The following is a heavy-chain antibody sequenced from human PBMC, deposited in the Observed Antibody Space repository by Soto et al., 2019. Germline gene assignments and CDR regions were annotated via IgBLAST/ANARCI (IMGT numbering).Heavy chain of an antibody. CDR2: IKNKANGYTT. CDR1: GFTFSDHY. Sequence: EVQVVESGGGLVQPGGSLRLSCVASGFTFSDHYMDWVRQAPGKGLEWVGRIKNKANGYTTEYAASVEGRITISRDDSKNSLPLQTNSLKTGETAAYYFAIGRLGAPTRYFVYWGQGALVTVSS. D-gene: IGHD3-16*01. V-gene: IGHV3-72*01. J-gene: IGHJ4*02. CDR3: AIGRLGAPTRYFVY.